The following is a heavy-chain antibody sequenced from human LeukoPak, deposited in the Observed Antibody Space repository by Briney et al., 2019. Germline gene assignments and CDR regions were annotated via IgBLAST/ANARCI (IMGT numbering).Heavy chain of an antibody. J-gene: IGHJ5*02. CDR3: ATTGGYPDNWFDP. CDR1: GGSISSSNYY. V-gene: IGHV4-39*07. D-gene: IGHD1-1*01. CDR2: IYYSGST. Sequence: PSETLSLTCTVSGGSISSSNYYWGWIRQPPGKGLEWIGSIYYSGSTYYSPSLKSRVTISVDTSKNQFSLKLSSVTAADTAVYYCATTGGYPDNWFDPWGQGTLVTVSS.